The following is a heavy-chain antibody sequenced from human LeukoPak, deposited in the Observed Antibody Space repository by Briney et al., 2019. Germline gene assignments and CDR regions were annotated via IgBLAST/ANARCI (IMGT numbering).Heavy chain of an antibody. V-gene: IGHV3-30*18. Sequence: GGSLRLSCAASGFTFSSYGMHWVRRAPGKGLEWVAVISYDGSNKYYADSVKGRFTISRDNSKNTLYLQMNSLRAEDTAVYYCAKDRYYYGSGSEDLFDYWGQGTLVTVSS. D-gene: IGHD3-10*01. CDR2: ISYDGSNK. CDR1: GFTFSSYG. J-gene: IGHJ4*02. CDR3: AKDRYYYGSGSEDLFDY.